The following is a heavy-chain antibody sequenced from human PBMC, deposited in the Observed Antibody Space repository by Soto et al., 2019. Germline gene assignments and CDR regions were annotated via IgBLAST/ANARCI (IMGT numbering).Heavy chain of an antibody. V-gene: IGHV3-23*01. D-gene: IGHD1-1*01. J-gene: IGHJ3*02. CDR3: AKVLRELPHAFDI. CDR1: GFTFSSYA. CDR2: ISGSGGST. Sequence: GGSLRLSCAASGFTFSSYAMSWVRQAPGKGLEWVSAISGSGGSTYYADYVKGRFTISRDNSKNTLYLQMNSLRAEDTAVYYCAKVLRELPHAFDIWGQGTMVTVSS.